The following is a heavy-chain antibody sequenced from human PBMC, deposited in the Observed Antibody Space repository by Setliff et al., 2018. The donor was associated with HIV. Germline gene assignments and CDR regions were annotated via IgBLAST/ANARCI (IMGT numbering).Heavy chain of an antibody. V-gene: IGHV1-69*05. CDR3: ARALGEDYFDY. Sequence: ASVKVSCKASGGTFSSYAISWVRQAPGQGLECMGGIIPIFVTANYAQKFQGRVTITTDESTSTAYMELSSLRSEDTAVYYCARALGEDYFDYWGQGTLVTVSS. J-gene: IGHJ4*02. CDR1: GGTFSSYA. D-gene: IGHD3-16*01. CDR2: IIPIFVTA.